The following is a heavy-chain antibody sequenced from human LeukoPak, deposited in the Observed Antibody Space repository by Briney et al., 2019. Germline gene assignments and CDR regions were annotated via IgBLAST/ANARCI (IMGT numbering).Heavy chain of an antibody. CDR2: ISGSGGST. Sequence: PGGSLRLSCAASGFTFSSYAMSWVRQAPGKGLEWVSAISGSGGSTYYADSVKGRFTISRDNSKNTLYLQMNSLRAEDTAVYYCAKARRPGGYYAPFDYWGQGTLVTVSS. CDR3: AKARRPGGYYAPFDY. V-gene: IGHV3-23*01. J-gene: IGHJ4*02. D-gene: IGHD3-22*01. CDR1: GFTFSSYA.